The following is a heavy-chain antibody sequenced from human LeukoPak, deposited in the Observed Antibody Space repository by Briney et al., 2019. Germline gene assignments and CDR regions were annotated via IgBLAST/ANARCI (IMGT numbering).Heavy chain of an antibody. CDR2: IYWNDDK. CDR3: AHGHRYYYGSGSWYGAFDI. J-gene: IGHJ3*02. V-gene: IGHV2-5*01. Sequence: SGPTLVNPPQTLTLTCTFSGFSLRTRGVGVGWIRQPPGKALEWLSLIYWNDDKRYSPSLKSRLTITKDTSKNQVVLTMTNMDPVDTATYYCAHGHRYYYGSGSWYGAFDIWGQGTMVTVSS. CDR1: GFSLRTRGVG. D-gene: IGHD3-10*01.